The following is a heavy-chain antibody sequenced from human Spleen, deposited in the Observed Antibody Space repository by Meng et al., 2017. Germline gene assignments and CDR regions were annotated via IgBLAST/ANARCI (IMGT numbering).Heavy chain of an antibody. CDR2: VFYGGNT. V-gene: IGHV4-39*07. CDR1: GVSISSSNYY. Sequence: SETLSLTCAVSGVSISSSNYYWAWIRQSPGKGLEWIGSVFYGGNTYYSPSLKSRITMSVDTSRNQFSLKLNSVTAADTAVYYCARGPTTMAHDFDYWGQGTLVTVSS. J-gene: IGHJ4*02. D-gene: IGHD4-11*01. CDR3: ARGPTTMAHDFDY.